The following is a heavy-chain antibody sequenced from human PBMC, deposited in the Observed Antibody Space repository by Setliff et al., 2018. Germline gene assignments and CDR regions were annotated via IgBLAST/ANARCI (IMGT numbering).Heavy chain of an antibody. CDR2: FDPEDEET. Sequence: ASVKVSCKASGYTFTGYYMHWVRQAPGKGLEWMGGFDPEDEETIYAQKFQGRVTMTDDTSTDTAYMELSSLRSEDTALYYCARYNWNTNWFDPWGQGTLVTVSS. V-gene: IGHV1-24*01. J-gene: IGHJ5*02. CDR3: ARYNWNTNWFDP. D-gene: IGHD1-20*01. CDR1: GYTFTGYY.